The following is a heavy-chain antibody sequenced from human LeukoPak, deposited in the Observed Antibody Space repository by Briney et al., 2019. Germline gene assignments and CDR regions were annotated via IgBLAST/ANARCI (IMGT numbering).Heavy chain of an antibody. Sequence: PSETLSLTCTVSGGSLTSNSHHWDWIRQAPGKGLEWIGNIYYSGTTSYNPSLQSRVSISVDTSKNQFSLRLSSVTAADTAVYYYARRGDILTDYAFDYWGQGTLVTVSS. CDR2: IYYSGTT. D-gene: IGHD3-9*01. CDR3: ARRGDILTDYAFDY. V-gene: IGHV4-39*01. J-gene: IGHJ4*02. CDR1: GGSLTSNSHH.